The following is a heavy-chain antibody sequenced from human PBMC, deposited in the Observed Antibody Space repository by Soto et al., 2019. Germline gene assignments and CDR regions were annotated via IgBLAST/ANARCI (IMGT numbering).Heavy chain of an antibody. CDR1: GFTLSDYA. CDR2: ISSSGVAT. V-gene: IGHV3-64D*06. CDR3: VKDRSVDY. J-gene: IGHJ4*02. Sequence: VGSLRLSCLVSGFTLSDYAMHWVRQAPGKGLQYVSSISSSGVATYYVDSVKGRFAISRDNSKNTLSLQMSSLRPEDTAVYYCVKDRSVDYWGQGTLVTVSS.